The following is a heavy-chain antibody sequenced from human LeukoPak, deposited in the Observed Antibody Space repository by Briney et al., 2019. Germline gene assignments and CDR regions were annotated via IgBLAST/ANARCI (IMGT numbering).Heavy chain of an antibody. V-gene: IGHV4-34*01. CDR3: ARGSRNYGMDV. Sequence: SETLSLTCAVYGGSFSGYYWSWIRQPPGKGLEWIGEINHSGSTNYNPSLKSRVTISVDTYKNQFSLKLSSVTAADTAVYYCARGSRNYGMDVWGKGTTVTVSS. CDR1: GGSFSGYY. J-gene: IGHJ6*04. CDR2: INHSGST.